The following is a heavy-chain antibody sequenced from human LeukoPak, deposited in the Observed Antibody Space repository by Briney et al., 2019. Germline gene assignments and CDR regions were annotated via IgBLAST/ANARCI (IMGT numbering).Heavy chain of an antibody. CDR3: AKVSLRWWGFVVY. J-gene: IGHJ4*02. CDR2: ITYEGCNK. D-gene: IGHD4-23*01. Sequence: GGSLRLSCAAYLYSLSSYVMQWVPQAPAKGVEWVPHITYEGCNKFYADSVKGRFTISRDNSKNTLYVQMNSLRAEDTGVYYCAKVSLRWWGFVVYWGLGTLVTVSS. CDR1: LYSLSSYV. V-gene: IGHV3-30*18.